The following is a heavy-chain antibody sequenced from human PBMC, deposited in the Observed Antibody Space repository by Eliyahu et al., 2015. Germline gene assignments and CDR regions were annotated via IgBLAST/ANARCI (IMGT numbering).Heavy chain of an antibody. Sequence: QVQLQQWGAGLLKPSETLSXTCAVYGGSFSGYYWSWIRQPPGKGLEWIGEINHSGSTNYNPSLKSRVMISLDTSKNQFSLKLSSVTAADTAVYYCAREPQDTMAVAGNAFDIWGQGTMVTVSS. V-gene: IGHV4-34*01. CDR2: INHSGST. D-gene: IGHD6-19*01. J-gene: IGHJ3*02. CDR3: AREPQDTMAVAGNAFDI. CDR1: GGSFSGYY.